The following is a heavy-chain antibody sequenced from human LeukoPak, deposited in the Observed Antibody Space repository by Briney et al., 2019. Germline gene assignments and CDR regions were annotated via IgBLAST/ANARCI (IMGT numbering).Heavy chain of an antibody. CDR3: ARGQGTVTTH. CDR1: GGSFSGYY. D-gene: IGHD4-17*01. V-gene: IGHV4-34*01. Sequence: SETLSLTCAVYGGSFSGYYWSWIRQPPGKGLEWIGEINHSGSTNYNPSLKSRVTISLDTSKNQFSLKLTSVTAADTAVYYCARGQGTVTTHWGQGTLVTVSS. CDR2: INHSGST. J-gene: IGHJ4*02.